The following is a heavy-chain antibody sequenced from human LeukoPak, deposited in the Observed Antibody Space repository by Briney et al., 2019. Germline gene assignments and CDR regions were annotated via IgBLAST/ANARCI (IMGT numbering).Heavy chain of an antibody. V-gene: IGHV3-30*04. D-gene: IGHD2-21*02. CDR1: GFTFGDYA. Sequence: PGGSLRLSCTASGFTFGDYAMSWFRQAPGKGLEWVAVISYDGSNKYYADSVKGRFTISRDNSKNTLYLQMNSLRAEDTAVYYCARGVVVTAFDYWGQGTLVTVSS. J-gene: IGHJ4*02. CDR3: ARGVVVTAFDY. CDR2: ISYDGSNK.